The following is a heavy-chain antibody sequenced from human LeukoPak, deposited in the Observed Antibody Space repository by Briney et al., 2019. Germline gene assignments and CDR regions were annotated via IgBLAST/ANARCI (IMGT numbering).Heavy chain of an antibody. Sequence: PSETLSLTCTVSGGSLSSGGYYWSWIRQHPGKGLEWIGYIYYSGSTYYNPSLKSRVTISVDTSKNQFSLKLSSVTAADTAVYYCARGFSRDGYNPSDYWGQGTLVTVSS. CDR2: IYYSGST. V-gene: IGHV4-31*03. CDR1: GGSLSSGGYY. D-gene: IGHD5-24*01. J-gene: IGHJ4*02. CDR3: ARGFSRDGYNPSDY.